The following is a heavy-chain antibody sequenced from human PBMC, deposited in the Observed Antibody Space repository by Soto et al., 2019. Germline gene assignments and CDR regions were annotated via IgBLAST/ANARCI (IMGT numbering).Heavy chain of an antibody. Sequence: QITLKESGPTLVTPTQTLTLTCTFSGFSLSTSRVGVGWIRQPPGKALQWLALIYWDDDKRYTPSLKSRLTVTKDTSKNQVVLTMTNMDPVDTATYYCAHRGVVEYEAGFGSWGQGTLVTVSS. V-gene: IGHV2-5*02. D-gene: IGHD2-2*01. CDR1: GFSLSTSRVG. CDR2: IYWDDDK. CDR3: AHRGVVEYEAGFGS. J-gene: IGHJ4*02.